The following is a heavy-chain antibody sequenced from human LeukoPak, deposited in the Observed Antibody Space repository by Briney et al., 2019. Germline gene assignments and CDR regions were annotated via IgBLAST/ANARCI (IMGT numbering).Heavy chain of an antibody. J-gene: IGHJ3*02. CDR3: ASALIVVVPAASLGAFDI. Sequence: TSETLSLTCTVSGGSISSSSYYWGWIRQPPGKGLEWIGSIYYSGSTYYNPSLKSRVTISVDTSKNQFSLKLSSVTAADTAVYYCASALIVVVPAASLGAFDIWGQGTMVTVSS. CDR1: GGSISSSSYY. D-gene: IGHD2-2*01. V-gene: IGHV4-39*01. CDR2: IYYSGST.